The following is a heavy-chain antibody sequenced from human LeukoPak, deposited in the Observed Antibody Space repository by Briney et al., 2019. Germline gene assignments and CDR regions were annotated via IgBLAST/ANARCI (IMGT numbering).Heavy chain of an antibody. D-gene: IGHD3-16*01. Sequence: QPGGSLRLSCAASGFTFSNYAMSWVRQAPGKGLEWVSGISGSDGSTYYADSVKGRFTISRDNSKNTLYLQMNSLRAEDTAVYYWEKHSAKKYDGNWGQGTLVTVSS. CDR3: EKHSAKKYDGN. CDR1: GFTFSNYA. CDR2: ISGSDGST. V-gene: IGHV3-23*01. J-gene: IGHJ4*02.